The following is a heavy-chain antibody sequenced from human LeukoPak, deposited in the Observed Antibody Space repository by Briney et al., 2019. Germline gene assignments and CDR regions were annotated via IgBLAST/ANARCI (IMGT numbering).Heavy chain of an antibody. CDR3: ARDPRNVGLAP. J-gene: IGHJ5*02. CDR2: NNGDGSTT. CDR1: GFSLSGYW. D-gene: IGHD2-15*01. V-gene: IGHV3-74*01. Sequence: GGSLRLSCVASGFSLSGYWMYWVRQAPGKGLMYISRNNGDGSTTNYANVVKGRFTMSRDNVKNTLYLQMNSLRVEDTAVYYCARDPRNVGLAPWGQGTLVTVSS.